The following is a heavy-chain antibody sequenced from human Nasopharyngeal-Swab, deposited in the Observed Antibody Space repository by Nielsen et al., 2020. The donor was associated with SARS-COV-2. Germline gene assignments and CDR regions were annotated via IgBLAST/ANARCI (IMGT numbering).Heavy chain of an antibody. Sequence: WIRQPPGKGLEWIGEINHSGSTNYNPPLKSRVTISVDTSKNQFSLKLSSVTAADTAVYYRARGGITIFRGVTARAQPHYYYYMDVWGKGTTVTVSS. CDR2: INHSGST. CDR3: ARGGITIFRGVTARAQPHYYYYMDV. V-gene: IGHV4-34*01. J-gene: IGHJ6*03. D-gene: IGHD3-10*01.